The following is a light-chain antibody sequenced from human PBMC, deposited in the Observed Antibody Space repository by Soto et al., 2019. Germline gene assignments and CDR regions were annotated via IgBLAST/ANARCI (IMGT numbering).Light chain of an antibody. CDR3: QLYAGSSYT. J-gene: IGKJ2*01. V-gene: IGKV3-20*01. CDR2: GAS. CDR1: QSVSSNY. Sequence: EIVLTQSPGTLSLAPEERATLSCRASQSVSSNYLVWYQQKPGQAPRPLIYGASTRATGIPDRFSGSGSGTDFTLTISRLEPEDFAVYYCQLYAGSSYTFGQGTKLEIK.